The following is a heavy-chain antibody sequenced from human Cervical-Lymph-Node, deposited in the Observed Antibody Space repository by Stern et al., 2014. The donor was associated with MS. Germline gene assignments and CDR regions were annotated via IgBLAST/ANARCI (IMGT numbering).Heavy chain of an antibody. CDR3: ARAHVDTWDWFDP. CDR2: INGDGSRT. CDR1: GFTFSTYW. J-gene: IGHJ5*02. Sequence: EVQLVESGGDLVQPGGSLRLSCTASGFTFSTYWMHWVRQAPGKGLVWVSRINGDGSRTSYADSVKGRFTISRDNAKNTLYVQMNSLRVEDTAVYYCARAHVDTWDWFDPWGQGTLVTVSP. D-gene: IGHD5-18*01. V-gene: IGHV3-74*02.